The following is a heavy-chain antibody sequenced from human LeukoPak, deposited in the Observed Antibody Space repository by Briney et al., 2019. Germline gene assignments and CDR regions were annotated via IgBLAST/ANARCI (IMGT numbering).Heavy chain of an antibody. V-gene: IGHV1-2*02. CDR1: GYIFTNYY. D-gene: IGHD3-10*01. CDR2: INPNSGGT. CDR3: ARDAEYYGSGRNYYYYYYMDV. J-gene: IGHJ6*03. Sequence: ASVKVSCKASGYIFTNYYLYWVRQAPGQGLEWMGWINPNSGGTNYAQKFQGRVTMIRDTSISTAYMELSRLRSDDTAVYYCARDAEYYGSGRNYYYYYYMDVWGKGTTVTISS.